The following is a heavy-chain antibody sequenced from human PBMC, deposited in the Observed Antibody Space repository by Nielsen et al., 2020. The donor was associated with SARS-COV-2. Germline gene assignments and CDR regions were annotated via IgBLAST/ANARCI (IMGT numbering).Heavy chain of an antibody. J-gene: IGHJ4*02. CDR2: ISGNGDNI. D-gene: IGHD3-22*01. CDR1: GFTFIYYE. CDR3: ARDVYYDSSDYYYGLDY. Sequence: GGSLRLSCSASGFTFIYYEMNWVRQAPGQGLEWVSYISGNGDNIDYADSVKGRFTISRDNSKNTLYLQMNSLRAEDTAVYYCARDVYYDSSDYYYGLDYWGQGTLVTVSS. V-gene: IGHV3-48*03.